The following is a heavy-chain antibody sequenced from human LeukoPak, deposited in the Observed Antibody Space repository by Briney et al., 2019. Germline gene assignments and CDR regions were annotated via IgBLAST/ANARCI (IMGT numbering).Heavy chain of an antibody. J-gene: IGHJ3*02. D-gene: IGHD3-22*01. CDR1: GFTFSSYG. CDR2: IRYDGSNK. CDR3: AKGITMIVVVPQDAFDI. Sequence: GGSLRLSCAASGFTFSSYGMHWVRQAPGKGLEWVAFIRYDGSNKYYADSVKGRFTISRDNSKNTLYLQMNSLRAEDAAVYYCAKGITMIVVVPQDAFDIWGQGTKVTVSS. V-gene: IGHV3-30*02.